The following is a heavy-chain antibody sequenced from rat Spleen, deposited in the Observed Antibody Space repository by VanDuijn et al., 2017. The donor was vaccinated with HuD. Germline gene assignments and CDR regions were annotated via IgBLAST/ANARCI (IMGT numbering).Heavy chain of an antibody. CDR2: ITNSGGST. J-gene: IGHJ2*01. D-gene: IGHD4-2*01. Sequence: EVQLVESGGGLVQPGRSLKLSCAASGFTFSNYYMAWVRQAPTKGLEWVASITNSGGSTYYRDSVKGRFTISRDNAKSTLYLQMDSLRSEDTATYYCTRVNTSVLSLDYWGQGVMVTVSS. CDR3: TRVNTSVLSLDY. CDR1: GFTFSNYY. V-gene: IGHV5S23*01.